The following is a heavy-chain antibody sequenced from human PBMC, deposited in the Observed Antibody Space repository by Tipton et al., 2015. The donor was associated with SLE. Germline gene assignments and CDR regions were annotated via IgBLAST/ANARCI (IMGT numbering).Heavy chain of an antibody. CDR3: ARNKRIAIFGVVGMDV. J-gene: IGHJ6*02. Sequence: TLSLTCTVSGYSISSGYYWGWIRQPPGKGLEWIGSIYHSGSTYYNPSLKSRVTISVDTSKNHFSLNLRSVAAADTAVYYCARNKRIAIFGVVGMDVWGQGTTVTVSS. D-gene: IGHD3-3*01. V-gene: IGHV4-38-2*02. CDR2: IYHSGST. CDR1: GYSISSGYY.